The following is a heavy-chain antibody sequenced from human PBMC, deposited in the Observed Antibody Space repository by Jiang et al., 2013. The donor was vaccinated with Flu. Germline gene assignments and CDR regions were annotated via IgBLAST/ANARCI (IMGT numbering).Heavy chain of an antibody. CDR3: ASTGYCSSTSCYPVYYYYGMGV. CDR1: GYTFTNYG. Sequence: SGAEVKKPGASVKISCKASGYTFTNYGITWVRQAPGQGLEWMGWSSGNNVYVENLKGRLTMTRDTSTSTAYMELSSLRSEDTAVYYCASTGYCSSTSCYPVYYYYGMGVWGQGTTVTVSS. CDR2: SSGNN. V-gene: IGHV1-18*04. D-gene: IGHD2-2*01. J-gene: IGHJ6*02.